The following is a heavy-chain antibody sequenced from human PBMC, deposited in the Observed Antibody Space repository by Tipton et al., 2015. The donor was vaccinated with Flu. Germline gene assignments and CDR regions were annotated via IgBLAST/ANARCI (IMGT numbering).Heavy chain of an antibody. CDR3: ARERLGEYNSAGYPES. CDR2: IYTNTNT. V-gene: IGHV4-61*02. Sequence: TLSLTCTVSGGSISRGSYYYNWIRQPAGEGLEWIGRIYTNTNTHYKASLKSRVTISIDRSKNQFSLRLSSVTAADTAVYFCARERLGEYNSAGYPESWGQGTLVTVSS. D-gene: IGHD2/OR15-2a*01. CDR1: GGSISRGSYY. J-gene: IGHJ5*02.